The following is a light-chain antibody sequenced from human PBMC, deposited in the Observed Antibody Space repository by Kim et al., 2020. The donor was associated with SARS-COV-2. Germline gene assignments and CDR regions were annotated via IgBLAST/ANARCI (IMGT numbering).Light chain of an antibody. Sequence: GQSITIPCTGTSSYVGGYNYVSWYQQHPGKAPKLMIYDVSNRPSGVSNRFSGSKSGNTASLTISGLQAEDEADYYCSSYTSSSRVVFGGGTQLTVL. V-gene: IGLV2-14*03. CDR2: DVS. J-gene: IGLJ2*01. CDR3: SSYTSSSRVV. CDR1: SSYVGGYNY.